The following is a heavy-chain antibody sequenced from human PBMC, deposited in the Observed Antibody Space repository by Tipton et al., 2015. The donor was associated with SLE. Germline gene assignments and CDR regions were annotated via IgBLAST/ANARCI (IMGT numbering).Heavy chain of an antibody. Sequence: TLSLTCAVYGGSFSGYYWSWIRQPPGKGLEWIGEINHGGSTNYNPSLKSRVTISVDTSKNQFSLKLSSVTAADTAVYYCAREGSSCLFQHWGQGTLVTVSS. CDR2: INHGGST. CDR1: GGSFSGYY. CDR3: AREGSSCLFQH. D-gene: IGHD6-13*01. J-gene: IGHJ1*01. V-gene: IGHV4-34*01.